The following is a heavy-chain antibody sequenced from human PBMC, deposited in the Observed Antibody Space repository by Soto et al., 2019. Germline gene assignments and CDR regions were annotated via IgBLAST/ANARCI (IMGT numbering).Heavy chain of an antibody. CDR2: IDWDDDK. D-gene: IGHD2-15*01. J-gene: IGHJ4*02. Sequence: SGPTLVNPTQTLTLTCTFSGFSLSTSGMRVSWIRQPPGKALEWLARIDWDDDKFYNTSLKTRLTISKDSSKNQVVLTMTNMDPVDTATYYCARMFHCSGGTCPFDYWGQGALVTISS. V-gene: IGHV2-70*04. CDR3: ARMFHCSGGTCPFDY. CDR1: GFSLSTSGMR.